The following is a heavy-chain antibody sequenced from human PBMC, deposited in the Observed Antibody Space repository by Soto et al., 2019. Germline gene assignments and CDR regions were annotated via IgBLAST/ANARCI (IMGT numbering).Heavy chain of an antibody. CDR3: AHSYCSGGSCYSNWFDP. Sequence: QITLKESGPPLVNPTQTLTLTCTFSGFSLSTSGVGVGWIRQPPGKALEWLALIYWNDDKRYSPSLKSRLTITKDTSKNQVVLTMTNMDPVDTATYYCAHSYCSGGSCYSNWFDPWGQGTLVTVSS. V-gene: IGHV2-5*01. CDR1: GFSLSTSGVG. CDR2: IYWNDDK. J-gene: IGHJ5*02. D-gene: IGHD2-15*01.